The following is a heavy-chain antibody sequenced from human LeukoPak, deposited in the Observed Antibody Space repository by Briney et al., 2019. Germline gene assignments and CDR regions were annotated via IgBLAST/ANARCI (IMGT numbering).Heavy chain of an antibody. CDR1: GYTFTSYG. J-gene: IGHJ4*02. V-gene: IGHV1-18*01. CDR2: ISAYNGNT. Sequence: ASVKVSCKASGYTFTSYGISWVRQAPGQGLEWMGWISAYNGNTNYAQKLQGRVTMTTDTSTSTAYMELRSLRSDDTAVYYCARTETPFSGGYYYFDYWGQGTLVTVSS. D-gene: IGHD3-3*01. CDR3: ARTETPFSGGYYYFDY.